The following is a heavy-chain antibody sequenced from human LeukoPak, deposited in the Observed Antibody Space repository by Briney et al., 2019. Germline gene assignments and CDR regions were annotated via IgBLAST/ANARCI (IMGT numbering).Heavy chain of an antibody. V-gene: IGHV4-59*01. J-gene: IGHJ4*02. CDR1: GGSISSCY. CDR2: TYYSGTT. Sequence: SETLSLTCTVSGGSISSCYWSWIRQPPGKGLEWIGYTYYSGTTNYNPSLKSRVTISVDTSKNQFSLKLSSVTAADTAVYYCARGVYIAAAQYGYWGQGTLVTVSS. D-gene: IGHD6-13*01. CDR3: ARGVYIAAAQYGY.